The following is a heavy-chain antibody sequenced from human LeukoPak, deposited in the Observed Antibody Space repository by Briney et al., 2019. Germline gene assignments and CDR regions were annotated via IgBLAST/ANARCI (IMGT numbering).Heavy chain of an antibody. CDR1: GYTFTGYY. CDR3: ARSEDFSTGGVCYFH. CDR2: INPNSGGT. J-gene: IGHJ4*02. Sequence: ASVKVSCKASGYTFTGYYMHWVRQAPGQGLEWMGWINPNSGGTNYAQKFQGRVTMTRDTSISTAYMELSRLRSDDTAVYYCARSEDFSTGGVCYFHWGQGTLVTVSS. V-gene: IGHV1-2*02. D-gene: IGHD2-8*02.